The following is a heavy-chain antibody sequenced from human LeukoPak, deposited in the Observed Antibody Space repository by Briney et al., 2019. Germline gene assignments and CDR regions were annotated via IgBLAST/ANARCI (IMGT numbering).Heavy chain of an antibody. CDR3: ARAGRGWYYFDY. CDR1: GLTFSTYD. V-gene: IGHV3-13*04. J-gene: IGHJ4*02. Sequence: GGSLRLSCAASGLTFSTYDMHWDRQFPGNGLEWVSAIGTAGDTYYPDSVKGRFTISRENARNSLYLQMNNVRAGDTAVYYCARAGRGWYYFDYWGPGTLVTVSS. CDR2: IGTAGDT. D-gene: IGHD6-19*01.